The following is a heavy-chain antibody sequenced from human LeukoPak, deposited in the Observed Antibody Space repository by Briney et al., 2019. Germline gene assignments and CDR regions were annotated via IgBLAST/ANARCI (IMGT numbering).Heavy chain of an antibody. V-gene: IGHV1-18*01. J-gene: IGHJ6*03. CDR3: ARVKVEDFWSGYYYYMDV. CDR1: GYTFTSYG. D-gene: IGHD3-3*01. Sequence: ASVKVSCKASGYTFTSYGISWVRQAPGQGLEWMGWISAYNGNTNYAQKLQGRVTMTTDTSTRTAYMELRSLRSDDTAVYYCARVKVEDFWSGYYYYMDVWGKGTTVTVSS. CDR2: ISAYNGNT.